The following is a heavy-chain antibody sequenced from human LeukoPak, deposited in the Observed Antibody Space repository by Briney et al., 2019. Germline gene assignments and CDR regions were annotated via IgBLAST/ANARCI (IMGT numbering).Heavy chain of an antibody. D-gene: IGHD2-2*02. CDR2: INPNSGGT. V-gene: IGHV1-2*06. CDR3: ARDRSSFLPAAIGLNYYYYMDV. CDR1: GYTFTGYY. J-gene: IGHJ6*03. Sequence: GASVKVSCKASGYTFTGYYMHWVRQAHGQGLEWMGRINPNSGGTNYAQKFQGRVTMTRDTSISTAYMELSRLRSDDTAVYYCARDRSSFLPAAIGLNYYYYMDVWGKGTTVTVSS.